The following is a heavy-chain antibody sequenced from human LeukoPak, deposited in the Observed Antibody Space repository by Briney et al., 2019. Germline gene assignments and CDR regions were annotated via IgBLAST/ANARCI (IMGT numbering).Heavy chain of an antibody. CDR3: ARVGPTYDSSGYYLGKYFDY. CDR2: IYTSGST. J-gene: IGHJ4*02. CDR1: GGSIGSYY. D-gene: IGHD3-22*01. Sequence: KPSETLSLTCTVSGGSIGSYYWSWIRQPAGKGLEWIGRIYTSGSTNYNPSLKSRVAISVDTSKNQFSLKLSSVTAADTAVYYCARVGPTYDSSGYYLGKYFDYWGQGTLVTVSS. V-gene: IGHV4-4*07.